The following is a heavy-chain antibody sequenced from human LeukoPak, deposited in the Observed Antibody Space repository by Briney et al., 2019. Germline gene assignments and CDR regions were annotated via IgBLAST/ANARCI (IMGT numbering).Heavy chain of an antibody. CDR2: IYYSGST. J-gene: IGHJ4*02. D-gene: IGHD3-10*01. Sequence: PSETLSLTCTVSGGSISSYYWSWIRQPPGKGLEWIGYIYYSGSTNYNPSLKSRVTISVDTSKSQFSLKLSSVTAADTAVYYCARDGRSGSPYYFDYWGQGTLVTVSS. CDR3: ARDGRSGSPYYFDY. V-gene: IGHV4-59*01. CDR1: GGSISSYY.